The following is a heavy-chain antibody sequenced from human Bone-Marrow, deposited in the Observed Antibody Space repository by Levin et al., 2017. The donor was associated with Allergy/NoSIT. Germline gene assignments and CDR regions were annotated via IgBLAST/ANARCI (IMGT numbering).Heavy chain of an antibody. CDR1: GYTFTRYY. CDR2: INPSGGTT. J-gene: IGHJ4*02. Sequence: GGSLRLSCKASGYTFTRYYIHWVRQAPGQGLEWMGIINPSGGTTSYAQKFQGRVTMTTDTSTSTVHMELRSLRSDDTAVYYCARDWLAVYYASSGYLIPQCYFDHWGQGTLVTVSS. D-gene: IGHD3-22*01. CDR3: ARDWLAVYYASSGYLIPQCYFDH. V-gene: IGHV1-46*01.